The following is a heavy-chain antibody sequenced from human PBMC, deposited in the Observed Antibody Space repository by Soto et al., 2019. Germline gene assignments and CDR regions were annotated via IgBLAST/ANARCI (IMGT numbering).Heavy chain of an antibody. D-gene: IGHD1-26*01. V-gene: IGHV1-69*05. J-gene: IGHJ6*02. CDR3: ARDKVREQVGVNYYYAMDV. CDR2: IIPIFPTP. Sequence: QVQLVQSGAEVKKPGSSVTVSCKASGGTFGNSAISWVRQAPGQGLEWMGGIIPIFPTPDYAQKFQGRVTXPXDXXTITAYMELTNLRSEDTAVDYCARDKVREQVGVNYYYAMDVWGLGTTVTV. CDR1: GGTFGNSA.